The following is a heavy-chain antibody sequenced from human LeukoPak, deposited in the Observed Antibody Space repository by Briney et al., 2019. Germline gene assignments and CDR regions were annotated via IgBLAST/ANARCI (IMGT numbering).Heavy chain of an antibody. V-gene: IGHV1-69*01. Sequence: ASVKVSCTASGGTFSSYAISWVRQAPGQGLEWMGGIIPIFGTANYAQKFQGRVTITADESTSTAYMELSSLRSEDTAVYYCARTNSLQPAAVNWFDPWGQGTLVTVSS. D-gene: IGHD4-11*01. CDR2: IIPIFGTA. CDR3: ARTNSLQPAAVNWFDP. J-gene: IGHJ5*02. CDR1: GGTFSSYA.